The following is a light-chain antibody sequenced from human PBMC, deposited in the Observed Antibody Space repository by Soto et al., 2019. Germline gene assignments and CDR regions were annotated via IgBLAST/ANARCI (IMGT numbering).Light chain of an antibody. CDR1: RSNFGSNP. V-gene: IGLV1-44*01. CDR2: TND. CDR3: AAWDDGLSGWV. Sequence: QSVLTQPPSASGTPGQTVTISCSGSRSNFGSNPVNWYQQLPGAAPTLLIYTNDQRPSRVPHRFSGSKSGTSASLAISGLQSEDEADYYCAAWDDGLSGWVFGGGTKLTVL. J-gene: IGLJ3*02.